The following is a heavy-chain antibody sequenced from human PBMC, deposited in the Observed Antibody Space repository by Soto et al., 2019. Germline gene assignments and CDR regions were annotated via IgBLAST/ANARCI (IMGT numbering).Heavy chain of an antibody. D-gene: IGHD2-21*02. CDR2: IYYSGRT. CDR1: GESISSSGYY. J-gene: IGHJ4*02. Sequence: PSETRARNWIVSGESISSSGYYWSWMRHPPWKGLEWIGSIYYSGRTYYSNSFKSRVNISIDTSKNQFSLKLSSVTATDTAVYYCARQRTTVVTQASFDHWDQGALVTVSS. CDR3: ARQRTTVVTQASFDH. V-gene: IGHV4-39*01.